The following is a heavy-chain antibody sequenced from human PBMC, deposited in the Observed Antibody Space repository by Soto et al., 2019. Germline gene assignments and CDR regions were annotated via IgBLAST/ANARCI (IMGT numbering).Heavy chain of an antibody. CDR2: IIPILGIA. J-gene: IGHJ4*02. CDR1: GGTFSSYT. V-gene: IGHV1-69*02. Sequence: QVQLVQSGAEVKKPGSSVKVSCKASGGTFSSYTISWVRQAPGQGLEWMGRIIPILGIANYAQKSXAXVXXPADKSTSTAYMEPSSLRSEDTAVYYCALGGYPGYWGQGTLVTVSS. CDR3: ALGGYPGY. D-gene: IGHD5-12*01.